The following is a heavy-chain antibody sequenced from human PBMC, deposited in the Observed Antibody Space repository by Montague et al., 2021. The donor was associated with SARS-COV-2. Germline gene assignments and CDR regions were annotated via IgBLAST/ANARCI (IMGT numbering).Heavy chain of an antibody. CDR2: IYYDGTT. CDR3: ARLRRGTYYVSFDP. CDR1: GGSISNSNYY. D-gene: IGHD1-26*01. J-gene: IGHJ5*02. V-gene: IGHV4-39*07. Sequence: SETLSLTCTVSGGSISNSNYYWGWVRQPPGKGLEWIGSIYYDGTTYYNPSLESRVTMSIDTSKNQFSLSLSSVTAADSAVYYCARLRRGTYYVSFDPWGQGTLVSVSS.